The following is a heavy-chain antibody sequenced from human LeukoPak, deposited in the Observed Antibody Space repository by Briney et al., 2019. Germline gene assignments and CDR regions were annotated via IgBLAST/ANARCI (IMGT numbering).Heavy chain of an antibody. Sequence: GGSLRLSCAASGFTFSSYAMHWVRQAPGKALEWVAIISYDGSNKYYGDAVKGRFTISRDNSTNTLYLQMNSLRAEDTAMYYCAKDPRFQGSSGYFDYWGQGTLVTVSS. D-gene: IGHD3-22*01. V-gene: IGHV3-30*18. J-gene: IGHJ4*02. CDR1: GFTFSSYA. CDR2: ISYDGSNK. CDR3: AKDPRFQGSSGYFDY.